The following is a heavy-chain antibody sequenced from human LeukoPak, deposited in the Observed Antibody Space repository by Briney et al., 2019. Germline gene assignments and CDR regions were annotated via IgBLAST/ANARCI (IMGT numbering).Heavy chain of an antibody. CDR1: GFTFSSYA. CDR2: ISGSGGST. V-gene: IGHV3-23*01. Sequence: SGGSLRLSCAASGFTFSSYAMSWVRQAPGKGLEWVSAISGSGGSTYYADSVKGRFTISRDNSKNTLYLQMNSLRAEDTAVYYCAKDLGYYDSHFDYWGQGTLVTVSS. CDR3: AKDLGYYDSHFDY. J-gene: IGHJ4*02. D-gene: IGHD3-22*01.